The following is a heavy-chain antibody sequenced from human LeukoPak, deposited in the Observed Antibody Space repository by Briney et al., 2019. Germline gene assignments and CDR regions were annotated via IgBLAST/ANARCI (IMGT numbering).Heavy chain of an antibody. CDR1: GGSISSSSYY. CDR2: IYYSGST. CDR3: ARAIPDTAIDY. D-gene: IGHD5-18*01. J-gene: IGHJ4*02. V-gene: IGHV4-39*01. Sequence: SETLSLTCTVSGGSISSSSYYWGWIRQPPGKGLEWIGSIYYSGSTYYNPSLKSRVTISVDTSKNQFSLKLSSVTAADTAVYYCARAIPDTAIDYWGQGTLVTVSS.